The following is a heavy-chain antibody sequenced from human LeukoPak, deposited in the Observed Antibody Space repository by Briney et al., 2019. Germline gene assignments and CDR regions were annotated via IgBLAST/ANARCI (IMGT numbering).Heavy chain of an antibody. D-gene: IGHD3-3*01. V-gene: IGHV1-18*01. CDR3: ARDPHPYYDISNWFDP. CDR1: GYTFTSYG. Sequence: GASVKVSCKASGYTFTSYGISWVRQAPGQGLEWMGWISAYNGNTNYAQKLQGRVTMTTDTSTSTAYMELRSLRSDDTAVYYCARDPHPYYDISNWFDPWGQGTLVTVSS. CDR2: ISAYNGNT. J-gene: IGHJ5*02.